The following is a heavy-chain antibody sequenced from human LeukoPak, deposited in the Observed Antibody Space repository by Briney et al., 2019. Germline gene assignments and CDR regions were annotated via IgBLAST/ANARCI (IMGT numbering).Heavy chain of an antibody. CDR2: MNPNSGNT. J-gene: IGHJ3*02. V-gene: IGHV1-8*01. Sequence: ASVKVSCKASGYTFTSYDINWVRQATGQGLEWMGWMNPNSGNTGYAQKFQGRVTMTRNTSISTAYMELSSLRSEDTAVYYCARDYCSGGSCYFDAFDIWGQGTMVTVSS. CDR1: GYTFTSYD. D-gene: IGHD2-15*01. CDR3: ARDYCSGGSCYFDAFDI.